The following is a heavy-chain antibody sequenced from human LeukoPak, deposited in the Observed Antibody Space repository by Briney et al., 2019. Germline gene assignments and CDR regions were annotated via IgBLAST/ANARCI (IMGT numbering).Heavy chain of an antibody. D-gene: IGHD3-22*01. CDR3: ARGGYYDSSGYYPY. Sequence: SETLSLTCTVSGGSISSYYWGWIRQPPGKGLEWIGSIYYSGSTYYNPSLKSRVTISVDTSKNQFSLKLSSVTAADTAVYYCARGGYYDSSGYYPYWGQGTLVTVSS. J-gene: IGHJ4*02. CDR2: IYYSGST. V-gene: IGHV4-39*01. CDR1: GGSISSYY.